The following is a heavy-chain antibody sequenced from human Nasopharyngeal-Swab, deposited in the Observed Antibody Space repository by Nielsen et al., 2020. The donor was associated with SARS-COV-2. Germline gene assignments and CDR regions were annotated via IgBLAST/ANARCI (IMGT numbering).Heavy chain of an antibody. D-gene: IGHD3-22*01. CDR3: ERGREKEKGYGYYYFDY. CDR1: GGSFSGYY. V-gene: IGHV4-34*01. Sequence: GSLRLSCAVYGGSFSGYYWSWIRQPPGKGLEWIGEINHSGSTNYNPSLKSRVTISVDTSKNQFSLKLSSGTAEETAGEDGERGREKEKGYGYYYFDYWGQGTLVTVSS. CDR2: INHSGST. J-gene: IGHJ4*02.